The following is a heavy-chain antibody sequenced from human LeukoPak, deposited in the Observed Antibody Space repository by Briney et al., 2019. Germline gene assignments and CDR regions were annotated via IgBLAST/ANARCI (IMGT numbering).Heavy chain of an antibody. CDR1: GFTLSSYS. CDR2: ISSRSSNI. V-gene: IGHV3-21*01. Sequence: GGSLRLSCAASGFTLSSYSMNWVRQAPGKGLEWVSSISSRSSNIYYADSMKGRFTVSRDNAKNSLYLQMSSLRAEDTAVYYCARALYYDILTNYQTHTYYFDYWGQGTLLTVSS. J-gene: IGHJ4*02. CDR3: ARALYYDILTNYQTHTYYFDY. D-gene: IGHD3-9*01.